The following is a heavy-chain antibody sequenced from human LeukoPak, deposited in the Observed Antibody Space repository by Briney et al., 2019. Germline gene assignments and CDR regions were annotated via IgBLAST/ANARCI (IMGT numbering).Heavy chain of an antibody. D-gene: IGHD3-10*01. CDR2: IYYSGST. Sequence: SSETLSLTCTVSGGSISSYYWSWIRQPPGKGLDWIGYIYYSGSTNYNPSLKSRVTISVDASKNQFSLKLSSVTAADTAVYYCARDGIRGYYYGSGTWLDPWGQGTLVTVSS. J-gene: IGHJ5*02. CDR3: ARDGIRGYYYGSGTWLDP. CDR1: GGSISSYY. V-gene: IGHV4-59*01.